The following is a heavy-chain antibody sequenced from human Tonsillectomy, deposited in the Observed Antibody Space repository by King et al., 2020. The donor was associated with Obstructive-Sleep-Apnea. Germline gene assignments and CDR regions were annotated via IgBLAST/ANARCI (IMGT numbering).Heavy chain of an antibody. CDR1: GYSFNSYW. V-gene: IGHV5-51*01. D-gene: IGHD2-8*01. Sequence: EMQLVQSGAEVKKPGESLKISCKGSGYSFNSYWIGWVRQMPGKGLEWMGIIYPGDSDTRYSPSFQGQVTISADKSISTAYLQWSSLKASDTAMYYCARTYCTNGVCYRVDYWGHGTLVTVSS. CDR2: IYPGDSDT. CDR3: ARTYCTNGVCYRVDY. J-gene: IGHJ4*01.